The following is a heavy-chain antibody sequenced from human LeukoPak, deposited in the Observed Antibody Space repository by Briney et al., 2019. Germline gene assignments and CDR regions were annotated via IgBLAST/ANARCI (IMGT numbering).Heavy chain of an antibody. CDR3: ARGSSGGDY. CDR1: GFTFSSYS. CDR2: IRSSNGYI. D-gene: IGHD3-16*01. J-gene: IGHJ4*02. Sequence: GGSLRLSCAASGFTFSSYSMNWVRQAPGRGLEWVSSIRSSNGYIYYADSVKGRFTISRDNAKNSVYLQMNSLRAEDTAVYYCARGSSGGDYWGQGTLVTVSS. V-gene: IGHV3-21*01.